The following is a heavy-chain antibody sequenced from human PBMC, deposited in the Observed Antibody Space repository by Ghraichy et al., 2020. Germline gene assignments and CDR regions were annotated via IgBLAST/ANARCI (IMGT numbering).Heavy chain of an antibody. J-gene: IGHJ6*03. CDR3: AKRATYSSSSPFSYYYYMDV. CDR1: GFSFSDYG. V-gene: IGHV3-30*02. CDR2: IRYDEYNK. Sequence: GGSLRLSCAASGFSFSDYGMHWVRQAPDKGLGWVAFIRYDEYNKYYVDSVKGRFTISRDNSKNTLYLQMNSLRAEDTAVYYCAKRATYSSSSPFSYYYYMDVWGKGTTVTVSS. D-gene: IGHD6-6*01.